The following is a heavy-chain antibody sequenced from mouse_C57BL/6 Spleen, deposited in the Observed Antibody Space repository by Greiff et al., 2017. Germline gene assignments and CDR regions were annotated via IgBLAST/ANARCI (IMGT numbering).Heavy chain of an antibody. CDR2: IDPEDGET. J-gene: IGHJ4*01. D-gene: IGHD2-4*01. V-gene: IGHV14-2*01. Sequence: EVQLQQSGAELVKPGASVKLSCTASGFTITDYYMHWVKQRTEQGLEWIGRIDPEDGETKYAPKFQGKATITAYTSSNTAYLQLSILTSEDTAVYYCASPYDYVKGYYAMDYWGQGTSVTVSS. CDR1: GFTITDYY. CDR3: ASPYDYVKGYYAMDY.